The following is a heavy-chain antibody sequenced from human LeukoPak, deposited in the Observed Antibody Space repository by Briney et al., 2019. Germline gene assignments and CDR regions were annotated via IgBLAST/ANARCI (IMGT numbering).Heavy chain of an antibody. CDR3: ARGVYGDPRPFDY. CDR2: IIPIFGTA. D-gene: IGHD4-17*01. J-gene: IGHJ4*02. V-gene: IGHV1-69*05. CDR1: GGTFSSYA. Sequence: SVKVSCKASGGTFSSYAISWVRQAPGQGLEWMGRIIPIFGTANYAQKFQGRVTITTDESTSTAYMELRSLRSDDTAVYYCARGVYGDPRPFDYWGQGTLVTVSS.